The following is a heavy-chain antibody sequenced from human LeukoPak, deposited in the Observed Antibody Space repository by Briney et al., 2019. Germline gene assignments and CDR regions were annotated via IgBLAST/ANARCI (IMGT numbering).Heavy chain of an antibody. CDR2: ISSNGGST. J-gene: IGHJ4*02. Sequence: PGGSLRLSCSASGFTFSRYAMHWVRQAPGKGLEYVSAISSNGGSTYYADSVKGRFTISRDNSRNTLHLQISSRRVEDTAVYYCVKDSSSGSYFDYWGQGTLVTVSS. D-gene: IGHD3-10*01. CDR3: VKDSSSGSYFDY. V-gene: IGHV3-64D*06. CDR1: GFTFSRYA.